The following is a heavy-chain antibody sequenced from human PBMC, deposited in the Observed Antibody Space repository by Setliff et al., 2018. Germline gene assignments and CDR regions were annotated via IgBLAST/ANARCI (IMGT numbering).Heavy chain of an antibody. D-gene: IGHD3-22*01. J-gene: IGHJ4*02. Sequence: GASVKVSCKASGYTFTSYGVSWVRQAPGQGLEWMGWISAYNGNINYAQKFQGRVTMTTDTYTSTANMELRSLRSEDTAMYYCAIIGPDSSGYYWIFDYWGQGTLVTVSS. CDR2: ISAYNGNI. CDR1: GYTFTSYG. CDR3: AIIGPDSSGYYWIFDY. V-gene: IGHV1-18*01.